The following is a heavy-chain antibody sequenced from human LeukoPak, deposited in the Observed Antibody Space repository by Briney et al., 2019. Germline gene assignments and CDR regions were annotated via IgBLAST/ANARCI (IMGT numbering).Heavy chain of an antibody. CDR3: AKDVRGSTSWYGLDY. Sequence: GGSLRLSCAASGFTFDDYAMHWVRQAPGKGLEWVSLISWDGGSTYYAGSVKGRFTISRDNSKNSLYLQMNSLRPEDTALYYCAKDVRGSTSWYGLDYWGQGALVTVSS. CDR1: GFTFDDYA. J-gene: IGHJ4*02. D-gene: IGHD6-13*01. V-gene: IGHV3-43D*03. CDR2: ISWDGGST.